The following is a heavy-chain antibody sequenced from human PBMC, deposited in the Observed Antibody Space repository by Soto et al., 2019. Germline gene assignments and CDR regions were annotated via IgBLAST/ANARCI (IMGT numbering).Heavy chain of an antibody. CDR1: GGSISSKSYS. J-gene: IGHJ6*02. D-gene: IGHD2-15*01. V-gene: IGHV4-39*07. CDR3: ARHGVVAARSYYYYGMDV. CDR2: FYYTENT. Sequence: SETLSLTCSVSGGSISSKSYSWGWIRQPPGKGLEWIGTFYYTENTYYSPSFQGHVTISADKSISTAYLQWSSLKASDTAMYYCARHGVVAARSYYYYGMDVWGQGTTVTVSS.